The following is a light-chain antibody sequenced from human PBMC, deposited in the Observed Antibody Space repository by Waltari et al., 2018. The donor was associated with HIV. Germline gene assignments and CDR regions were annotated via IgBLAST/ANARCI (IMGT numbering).Light chain of an antibody. V-gene: IGKV2-28*01. Sequence: DIMLTQSPLPLPVPPGEPASISCRASQSLLHNTGTNYLDWYQQKPGQSPQLLIYVGSNRASGVPDRFNGSGSDTIFTLKITKVEAEDVGVYYCMQALQTPSTFGQGTKLEIK. CDR2: VGS. CDR3: MQALQTPST. CDR1: QSLLHNTGTNY. J-gene: IGKJ2*01.